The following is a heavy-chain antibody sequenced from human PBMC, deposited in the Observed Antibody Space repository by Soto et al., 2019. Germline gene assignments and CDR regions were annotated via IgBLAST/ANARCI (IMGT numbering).Heavy chain of an antibody. D-gene: IGHD6-6*01. CDR1: GGSISSGGYY. Sequence: SETLSLTCTVSGGSISSGGYYWSWIRQHPGKGLEWIGYIYYSGSTYYNPSLKSRVTISVDTSKNQFSLKLSSVTAADTAVYYCARGYSSSSGYYYGMDVWGQGTTVTVSS. V-gene: IGHV4-31*03. CDR2: IYYSGST. CDR3: ARGYSSSSGYYYGMDV. J-gene: IGHJ6*02.